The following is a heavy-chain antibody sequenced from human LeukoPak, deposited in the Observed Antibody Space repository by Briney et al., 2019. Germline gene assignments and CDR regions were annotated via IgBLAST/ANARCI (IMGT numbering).Heavy chain of an antibody. V-gene: IGHV4-34*01. D-gene: IGHD3-10*01. J-gene: IGHJ4*02. CDR1: GGSFSGYY. CDR3: ARNYDGSGLDY. Sequence: SETLSLTCAVYGGSFSGYYWSWIRQPPGKGLEWIGEINHSGSTNYNPSLKSRVTISVDTSKNQFSLKLSSVTAADTAVYYCARNYDGSGLDYWGQGTLVTVSS. CDR2: INHSGST.